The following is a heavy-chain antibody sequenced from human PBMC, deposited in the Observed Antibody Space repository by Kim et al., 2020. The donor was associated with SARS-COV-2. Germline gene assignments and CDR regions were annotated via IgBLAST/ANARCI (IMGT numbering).Heavy chain of an antibody. CDR3: ARDRGGRVWFGELWGMDV. V-gene: IGHV1-69*13. CDR2: IIPIFGTA. J-gene: IGHJ6*02. Sequence: SVKVSCKASGGTFSSYAISWVRQAPGQGLEWMGGIIPIFGTANYAQKFQGRVTITADESTSTAYMELSSLRSEDTAVYYCARDRGGRVWFGELWGMDVWGQGTTVTVSS. CDR1: GGTFSSYA. D-gene: IGHD3-10*01.